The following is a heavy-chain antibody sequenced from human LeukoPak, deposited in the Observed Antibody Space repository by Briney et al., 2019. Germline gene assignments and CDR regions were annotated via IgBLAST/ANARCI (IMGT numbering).Heavy chain of an antibody. V-gene: IGHV4-59*11. D-gene: IGHD6-25*01. CDR3: ARNERRAQKDTYYCYFYYMDV. CDR1: GGSISSHY. J-gene: IGHJ6*03. Sequence: PSETLSLTCTVSGGSISSHYWSWIRQPPGKGLEWIGYIYSSGYTNYNPSLKSRVTISVDTSKNQFSLKLSSATAADTAVYYCARNERRAQKDTYYCYFYYMDVWGKGTTVTVSS. CDR2: IYSSGYT.